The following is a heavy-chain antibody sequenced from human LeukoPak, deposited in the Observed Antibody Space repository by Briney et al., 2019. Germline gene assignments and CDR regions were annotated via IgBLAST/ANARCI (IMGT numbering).Heavy chain of an antibody. CDR3: AREADIVSFDL. Sequence: ASVKVSCKASGYTFTVNHVHWVRQAPGQGLEWMGWNDPNSGGTKYAQKFQGRVAMTSDTSISTAYMELSGLRSDGTAVYFCAREADIVSFDLWGRGTLVTVSS. CDR2: NDPNSGGT. J-gene: IGHJ2*01. CDR1: GYTFTVNH. V-gene: IGHV1-2*02. D-gene: IGHD3-16*02.